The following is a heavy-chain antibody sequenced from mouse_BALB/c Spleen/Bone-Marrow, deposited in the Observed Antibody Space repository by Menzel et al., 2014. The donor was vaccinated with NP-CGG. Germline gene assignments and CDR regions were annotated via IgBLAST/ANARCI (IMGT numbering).Heavy chain of an antibody. CDR2: INPSNGRT. V-gene: IGHV1S81*02. D-gene: IGHD1-1*01. CDR1: GYTFTSYW. J-gene: IGHJ2*01. CDR3: ALYYYGSLDY. Sequence: VKLVESGAELVKPGASVKLSCKASGYTFTSYWMHWVKQRPGQGLEWIGEINPSNGRTNYNEKFKSKATLTVDKSSSTAYMQLSSLTSEVSAVYYCALYYYGSLDYWGQGTTLTASS.